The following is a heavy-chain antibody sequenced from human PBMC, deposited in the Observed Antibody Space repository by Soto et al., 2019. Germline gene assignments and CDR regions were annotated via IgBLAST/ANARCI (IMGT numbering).Heavy chain of an antibody. CDR3: ATPGPY. Sequence: QVQLVESGGGVVQPGRSLRLSCAASGFTFSSYGMHWVRQAPGKGLEWVAVIWFDGSNKFYADSVKGRFTISRDNSKKTVSLQMNSLRDEDSAAYYCATPGPYWGQGSLVTVS. CDR1: GFTFSSYG. CDR2: IWFDGSNK. V-gene: IGHV3-33*01. J-gene: IGHJ4*02.